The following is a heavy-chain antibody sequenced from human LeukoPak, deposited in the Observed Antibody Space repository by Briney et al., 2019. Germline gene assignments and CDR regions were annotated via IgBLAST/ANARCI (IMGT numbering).Heavy chain of an antibody. CDR2: IYYSGIT. CDR3: ARHVVVMIVEPAAPGSVDY. J-gene: IGHJ4*02. D-gene: IGHD2-2*01. Sequence: SETLSLTCTVSGGSINSRSYYWGWIRQPPGKGLEWIGSIYYSGITFYNPPLKSRVTISADTSKNQFSLRLNSVTAADTAVYYCARHVVVMIVEPAAPGSVDYWGQGTLVTVSS. V-gene: IGHV4-39*01. CDR1: GGSINSRSYY.